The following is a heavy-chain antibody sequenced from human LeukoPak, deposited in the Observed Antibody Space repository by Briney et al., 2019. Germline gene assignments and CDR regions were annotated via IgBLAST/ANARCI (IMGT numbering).Heavy chain of an antibody. CDR3: ARHLGASGTIFGWFDP. CDR1: RGSITSYY. D-gene: IGHD3-3*01. Sequence: SETLSLTCTVSRGSITSYYWSWIRQPPGRGLEWIGYIYNSGSTNYNPSLKSRVTISVDTSKNQFSLKLRSVTAAGTAVYYCARHLGASGTIFGWFDPWGQGSLVTVSS. J-gene: IGHJ5*02. V-gene: IGHV4-59*08. CDR2: IYNSGST.